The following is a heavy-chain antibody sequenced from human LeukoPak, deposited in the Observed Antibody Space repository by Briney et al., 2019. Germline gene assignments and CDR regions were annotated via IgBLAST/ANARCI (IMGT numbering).Heavy chain of an antibody. CDR3: ARVFYPSSFDY. Sequence: SETLSLTCTVSGGSISSYYWSWIRQPRGKALEWIGYIYYSGSTNYNPSLKSRVTISVDTSKNQSSLKLSSVTAADTAVYYCARVFYPSSFDYWGQGTLVTVSS. CDR1: GGSISSYY. D-gene: IGHD2/OR15-2a*01. CDR2: IYYSGST. V-gene: IGHV4-59*01. J-gene: IGHJ4*02.